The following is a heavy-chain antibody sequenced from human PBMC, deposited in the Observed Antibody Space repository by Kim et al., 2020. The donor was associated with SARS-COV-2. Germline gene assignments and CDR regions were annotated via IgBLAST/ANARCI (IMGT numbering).Heavy chain of an antibody. Sequence: QKFQGRVTMTRDTSTSTVYMELSSLRSEDTAVYYCASGYYDSSGYYTFDYWGQGTLVTVSS. CDR3: ASGYYDSSGYYTFDY. D-gene: IGHD3-22*01. V-gene: IGHV1-46*01. J-gene: IGHJ4*02.